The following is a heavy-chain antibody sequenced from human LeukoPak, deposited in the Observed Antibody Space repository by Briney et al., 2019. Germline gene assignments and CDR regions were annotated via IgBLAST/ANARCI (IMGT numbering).Heavy chain of an antibody. CDR3: ARVGNGRSWDY. CDR1: GFTFSSYW. V-gene: IGHV3-74*01. Sequence: PGGSLRLSCAASGFTFSSYWMHWVRQVPGKGLVWVSRINSDGSNTRYADSVKGRFTISRDNAKNTLYLQMNSLRDDDTAVYYCARVGNGRSWDYWGQGTLVSVTS. J-gene: IGHJ4*02. CDR2: INSDGSNT. D-gene: IGHD2-15*01.